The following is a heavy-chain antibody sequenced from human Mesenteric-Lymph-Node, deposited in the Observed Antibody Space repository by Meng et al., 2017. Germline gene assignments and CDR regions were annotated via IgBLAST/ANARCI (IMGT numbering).Heavy chain of an antibody. CDR2: VKPDGTIT. CDR3: ARDNDWVVWDY. CDR1: GFPFSTYS. V-gene: IGHV3-74*01. J-gene: IGHJ4*01. D-gene: IGHD1-1*01. Sequence: GESLKISCAASGFPFSTYSMHWVRQVPGKGLVWVAQVKPDGTITAYADSVRGRFTVSRDNAKSTLELEMNSLRAEDSGVYHCARDNDWVVWDYLGRGTVVTVSS.